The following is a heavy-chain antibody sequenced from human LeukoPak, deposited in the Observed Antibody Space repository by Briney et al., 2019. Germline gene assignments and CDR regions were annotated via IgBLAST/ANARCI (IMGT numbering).Heavy chain of an antibody. CDR3: ARQSSGYYYGWFDP. CDR1: GGSILDSTYY. J-gene: IGHJ5*02. V-gene: IGHV4-39*01. CDR2: IFYTGNT. D-gene: IGHD3-22*01. Sequence: PSEALSLTCTVSGGSILDSTYYWAWIRQPPGKGLEWIATIFYTGNTHYNPSLKSRVTMSVHTVKNQFSLNLNSVTAADTAVYYCARQSSGYYYGWFDPWGQGTLVTVSS.